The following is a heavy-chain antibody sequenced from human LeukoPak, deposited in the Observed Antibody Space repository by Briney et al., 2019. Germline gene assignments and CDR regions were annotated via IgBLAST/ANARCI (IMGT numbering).Heavy chain of an antibody. CDR3: AREATVGYFDY. V-gene: IGHV4-59*12. J-gene: IGHJ4*02. D-gene: IGHD4-23*01. CDR2: IYYSGST. CDR1: GGSISSYY. Sequence: PSETLSLTCTVSGGSISSYYWSWIRQPPGKGLEWIGYIYYSGSTNYNPSLKSRVTISVDTSKNQFSLKLSSVTAADTAVYYCAREATVGYFDYWGQGTLVTVSS.